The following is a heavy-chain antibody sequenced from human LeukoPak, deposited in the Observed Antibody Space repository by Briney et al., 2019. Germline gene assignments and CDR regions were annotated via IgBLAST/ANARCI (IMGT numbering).Heavy chain of an antibody. V-gene: IGHV3-30*01. J-gene: IGHJ4*02. CDR1: GFTFSSYA. D-gene: IGHD1-1*01. CDR2: ISYDGSNK. Sequence: GGSLRLSCAASGFTFSSYAMHWVRQAPGKGLEWGAVISYDGSNKYYADSVKGRFTISRDNSKNTLYLQMNSLRAEDTAVYYCAYDEGFDYWGQGTLVTVSS. CDR3: AYDEGFDY.